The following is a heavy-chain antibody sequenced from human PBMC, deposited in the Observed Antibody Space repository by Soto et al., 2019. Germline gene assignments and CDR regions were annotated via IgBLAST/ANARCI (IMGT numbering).Heavy chain of an antibody. CDR3: AKDQEWLVLNWFDP. CDR2: ISGSGGST. J-gene: IGHJ5*02. Sequence: PGGSLRLSCAASGFTFSSYAMSWVRQAPGKGLEWVSAISGSGGSTYYADSVKGRFTISRDNSKDTLYLQMNSLRAEDTAVYYCAKDQEWLVLNWFDPWGQGTLVTVSS. CDR1: GFTFSSYA. D-gene: IGHD6-19*01. V-gene: IGHV3-23*01.